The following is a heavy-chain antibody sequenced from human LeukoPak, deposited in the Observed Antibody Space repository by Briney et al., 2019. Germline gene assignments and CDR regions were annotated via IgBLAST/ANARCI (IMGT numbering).Heavy chain of an antibody. CDR3: AKVGPSTVTRDY. J-gene: IGHJ4*02. CDR1: GFTFSSYA. D-gene: IGHD4-17*01. CDR2: ISGSGGST. V-gene: IGHV3-23*01. Sequence: GGSLRLSCAASGFTFSSYAMTWVRQAPGKGLEWVSGISGSGGSTYYADSVKGRFTISRDNSKNTLYLQMNSLGAEDTATYYCAKVGPSTVTRDYWGQGTLVTVSS.